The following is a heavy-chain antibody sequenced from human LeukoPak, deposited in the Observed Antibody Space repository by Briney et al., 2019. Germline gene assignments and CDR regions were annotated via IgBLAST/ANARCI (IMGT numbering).Heavy chain of an antibody. J-gene: IGHJ5*02. V-gene: IGHV4-34*01. CDR2: INHSGST. D-gene: IGHD5-18*01. CDR1: GGSFSGYY. Sequence: SETLSLTCAVYGGSFSGYYWSWIRQPPGKGLEWIGEINHSGSTNYSPSLKSRVTISVDTSKNQFSLKLSSVTAADTAVYYCARGVGYRKNWFDPWGQGTLVTVSS. CDR3: ARGVGYRKNWFDP.